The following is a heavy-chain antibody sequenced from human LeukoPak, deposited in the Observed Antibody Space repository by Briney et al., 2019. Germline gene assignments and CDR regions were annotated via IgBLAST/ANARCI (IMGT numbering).Heavy chain of an antibody. CDR3: ARGGDYTDINMVRGGVMDV. V-gene: IGHV1-18*01. J-gene: IGHJ6*03. D-gene: IGHD3-10*01. CDR2: ISAYNGNT. Sequence: ASVKVSCKASGYTFTSYGISWVRQAPGQGLEWMGWISAYNGNTNYAQKLQGRVTMTTDTSTSTAYMELRSLRSDDTAVYYCARGGDYTDINMVRGGVMDVWGKGTTVTVSS. CDR1: GYTFTSYG.